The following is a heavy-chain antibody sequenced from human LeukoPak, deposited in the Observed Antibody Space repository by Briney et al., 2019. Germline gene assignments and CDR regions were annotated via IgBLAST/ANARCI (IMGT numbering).Heavy chain of an antibody. CDR2: ISAYNGNT. CDR1: GYTFTSYG. D-gene: IGHD6-19*01. CDR3: ARGSGWYGENYYYYYMDV. V-gene: IGHV1-18*01. J-gene: IGHJ6*03. Sequence: GASVKVSCKASGYTFTSYGISWVRQAPGQGLEWMGCISAYNGNTNYAQKLQGRVTMTTDTSTSTAYMELRSLRSDDTAVYYCARGSGWYGENYYYYYMDVWGKGTTVTVSS.